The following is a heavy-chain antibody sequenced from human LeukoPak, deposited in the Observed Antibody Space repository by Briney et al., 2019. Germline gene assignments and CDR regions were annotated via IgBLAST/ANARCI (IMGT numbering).Heavy chain of an antibody. CDR1: GGSISSSSYY. V-gene: IGHV4-39*07. J-gene: IGHJ4*02. D-gene: IGHD4-11*01. CDR2: IYYSGST. CDR3: ASYDRTVTNFDY. Sequence: SETLSLTCTVSGGSISSSSYYWGWIRQPPGKGLEWIGSIYYSGSTYYNPSLKSRVTISVDTSKNQFSLKLSSVTAADTAVYYCASYDRTVTNFDYWGQGTLVTVSS.